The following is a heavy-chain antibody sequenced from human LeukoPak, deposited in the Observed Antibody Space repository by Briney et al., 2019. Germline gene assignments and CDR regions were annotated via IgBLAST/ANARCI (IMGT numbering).Heavy chain of an antibody. Sequence: GGSLRLSCAASGFTFSSYSMNWVRQAPGKGLEWVSSISSSSSYIYYADSVKGRFTISRDNAKNSLYLQMNSLRVEDTAVYYCARDLYYYGSSGYYYFDYWGQGTLVTVSS. CDR1: GFTFSSYS. D-gene: IGHD3-22*01. J-gene: IGHJ4*02. CDR2: ISSSSSYI. CDR3: ARDLYYYGSSGYYYFDY. V-gene: IGHV3-21*01.